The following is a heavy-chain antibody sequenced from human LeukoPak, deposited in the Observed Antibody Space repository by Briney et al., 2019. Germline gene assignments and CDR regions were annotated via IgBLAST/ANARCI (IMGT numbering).Heavy chain of an antibody. J-gene: IGHJ4*02. CDR2: ICSGDKT. V-gene: IGHV3-53*01. Sequence: GGSLRLSCVTSGFTARDNNMGWVRRAPGKGLEWVSVICSGDKTNYADSVRGRFTISRDNSKNTLYLQMNSLRVEDTAIYYCTRGPDEAKLSKWGRGTLVTVSS. CDR3: TRGPDEAKLSK. D-gene: IGHD1-14*01. CDR1: GFTARDNN.